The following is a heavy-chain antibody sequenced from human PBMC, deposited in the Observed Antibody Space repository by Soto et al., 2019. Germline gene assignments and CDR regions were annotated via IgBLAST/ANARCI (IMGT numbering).Heavy chain of an antibody. D-gene: IGHD5-12*01. CDR2: ISTYDGDT. CDR1: GYTFSNYA. CDR3: ARGQANRNTGYDYLDY. Sequence: QVHLVQSGAEVKKPGASVKVSCKASGYTFSNYAVTWVRQAPGQGLEWMGWISTYDGDTRYAQRLQGRVTMTTDISTSTAYMELGSLRSDDTAVYYCARGQANRNTGYDYLDYWGQGTLVTVSS. V-gene: IGHV1-18*01. J-gene: IGHJ4*02.